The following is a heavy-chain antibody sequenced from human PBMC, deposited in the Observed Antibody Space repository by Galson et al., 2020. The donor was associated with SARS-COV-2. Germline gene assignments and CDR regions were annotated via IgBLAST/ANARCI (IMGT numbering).Heavy chain of an antibody. V-gene: IGHV5-51*01. D-gene: IGHD6-13*01. J-gene: IGHJ4*02. CDR1: GYSFPSQW. CDR2: IYPGDSDT. Sequence: AEGINGESLKISCKASGYSFPSQWIAWVRQTPGKGLEWMGMIYPGDSDTRYSPSFQGQVTISVDKSVSTAYLQWNSLKDSDTAIYYCARQRFSSSCWGYWGQGTLLTVSS. CDR3: ARQRFSSSCWGY.